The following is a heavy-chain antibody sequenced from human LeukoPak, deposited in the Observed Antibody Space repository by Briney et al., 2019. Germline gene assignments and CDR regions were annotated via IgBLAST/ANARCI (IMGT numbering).Heavy chain of an antibody. D-gene: IGHD1-14*01. V-gene: IGHV4-59*08. CDR1: GGSISSYY. CDR2: IYYSGST. J-gene: IGHJ4*02. CDR3: AGIWSEGECSDY. Sequence: SETLSLTCTVSGGSISSYYWSWIRQPPGKGLEWIGYIYYSGSTNYNPSLKSRVTISVDTSKNQFSLKLSSVTAADTAVYYCAGIWSEGECSDYWGQGTLVTVSS.